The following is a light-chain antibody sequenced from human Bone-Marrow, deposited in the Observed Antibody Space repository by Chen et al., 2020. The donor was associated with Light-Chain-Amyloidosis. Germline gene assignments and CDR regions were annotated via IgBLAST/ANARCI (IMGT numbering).Light chain of an antibody. CDR1: NIGSTS. V-gene: IGLV3-21*02. CDR2: DDS. Sequence: SYVLTQPSSVSGAPGQRATTACGGNNIGSTSVHWYQQTPGQAPLLVVYDDSDRPSGIPERLSGSNSGNTATLTISRVEAGDEADYYCQVWDRSSDRPVFGGGTKLTVL. CDR3: QVWDRSSDRPV. J-gene: IGLJ3*02.